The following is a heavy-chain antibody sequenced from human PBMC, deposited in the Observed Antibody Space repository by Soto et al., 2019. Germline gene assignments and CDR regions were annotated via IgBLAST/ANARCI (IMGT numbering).Heavy chain of an antibody. CDR3: ARHLSPYSRSSMAY. CDR2: IFPGDSDT. V-gene: IGHV5-51*01. CDR1: GYSFTSYW. Sequence: EVQLVQSGAEVKKPGESLKISCKASGYSFTSYWIAWVRQMPGKGLEWMGIIFPGDSDTRYSPSFQGQVTISADNSISTAYLQWSGLKASDTAMYYCARHLSPYSRSSMAYWGQGTLVTVSS. J-gene: IGHJ4*02. D-gene: IGHD6-6*01.